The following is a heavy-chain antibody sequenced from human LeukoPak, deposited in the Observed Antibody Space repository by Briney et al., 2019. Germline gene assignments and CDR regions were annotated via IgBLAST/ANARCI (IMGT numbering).Heavy chain of an antibody. CDR3: ARLGHYYDRSVSVYYFDY. D-gene: IGHD3-22*01. CDR2: IYTSGST. V-gene: IGHV4-61*02. CDR1: GGSISSGSYY. J-gene: IGHJ4*02. Sequence: SQTLSLTCTVSGGSISSGSYYWSWIRQPAGKGLEWIGRIYTSGSTNYNPSLKSRVTISVDTSKNQFSLKLSSVTAADTAVYYCARLGHYYDRSVSVYYFDYWGQGTLVTVSS.